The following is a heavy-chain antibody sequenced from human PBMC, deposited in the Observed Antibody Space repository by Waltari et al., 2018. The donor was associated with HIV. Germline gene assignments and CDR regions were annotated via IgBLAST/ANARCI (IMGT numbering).Heavy chain of an antibody. Sequence: GQLVQSGGDLLQAGGSLRLSCVSSGLGSSSHWSSSARQAPGKGLEWVANIKQEGGEKYYVASVQGRFTISRDNAKNLVFLQMNSLRAEDTAVYYCASHRYSGYDKYFYDYYGMDVWGQGTTVTVSS. D-gene: IGHD5-12*01. CDR3: ASHRYSGYDKYFYDYYGMDV. J-gene: IGHJ6*02. CDR2: IKQEGGEK. CDR1: GLGSSSHW. V-gene: IGHV3-7*01.